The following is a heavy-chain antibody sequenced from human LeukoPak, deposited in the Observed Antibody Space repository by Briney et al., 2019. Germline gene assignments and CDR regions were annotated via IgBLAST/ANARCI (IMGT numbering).Heavy chain of an antibody. D-gene: IGHD3-3*01. CDR2: ISGSGGST. CDR1: GFTFSSYA. V-gene: IGHV3-23*01. J-gene: IGHJ4*02. Sequence: GGSLRLSCAASGFTFSSYAMSWVRQAPGKGLEWVSDISGSGGSTYYADSVKGRFTISRDNSKNTLYLQMNSLRAEDTAVYYCAKVQDFWSGYYRGPVDYWGQGTLVTVSS. CDR3: AKVQDFWSGYYRGPVDY.